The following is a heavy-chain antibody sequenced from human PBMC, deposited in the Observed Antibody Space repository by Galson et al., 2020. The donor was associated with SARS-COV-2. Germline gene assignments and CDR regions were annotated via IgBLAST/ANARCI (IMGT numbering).Heavy chain of an antibody. CDR3: AKQRRSSLLGSPFDY. D-gene: IGHD7-27*01. V-gene: IGHV3-33*06. Sequence: GGSLRLSCAASGFTFSSYGLHWVRQAPGKGLEWVAVIWYDGSNKYYADSVKGRFTISRDNSKNTLYLQMNSLRAEDTAVYYCAKQRRSSLLGSPFDYWGQGTRVTVSS. J-gene: IGHJ4*02. CDR1: GFTFSSYG. CDR2: IWYDGSNK.